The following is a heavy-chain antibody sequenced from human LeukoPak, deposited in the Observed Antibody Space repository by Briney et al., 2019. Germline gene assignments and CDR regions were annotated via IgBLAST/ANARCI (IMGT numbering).Heavy chain of an antibody. CDR1: GGSISSGDYY. V-gene: IGHV4-30-4*01. J-gene: IGHJ4*02. CDR3: ARDDGYMIDY. CDR2: IYYSGST. Sequence: SETLSLTCTVSGGSISSGDYYWSWIRLPPGKGLEWIGYIYYSGSTYYNPSLKSRVTISVDTSKNQFSLKLSSVTAADTAVYYCARDDGYMIDYWGQGTLVTVSS. D-gene: IGHD5-24*01.